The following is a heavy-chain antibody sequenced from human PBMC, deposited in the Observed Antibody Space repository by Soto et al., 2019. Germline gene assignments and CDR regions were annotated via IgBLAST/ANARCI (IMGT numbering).Heavy chain of an antibody. CDR1: GYTFTRSA. Sequence: QVQLVQSGAEVKKPGASVKVSCKASGYTFTRSAISWVRPAPGQGLEWMGWISTYNGDTNYAQTFQSRVTMTTDTSTRTVYMELRSLRADDTAVYYCVREGVGPDYCYGMVVCCKWTPFTVSS. V-gene: IGHV1-18*01. CDR2: ISTYNGDT. J-gene: IGHJ6*04. CDR3: VREGVGPDYCYGMVV.